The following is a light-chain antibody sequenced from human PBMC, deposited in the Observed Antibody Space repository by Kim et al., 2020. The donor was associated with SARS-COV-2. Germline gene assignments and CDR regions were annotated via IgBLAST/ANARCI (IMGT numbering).Light chain of an antibody. CDR2: ATS. CDR3: QQYVTSPWT. Sequence: LSPGERATLSCRASQSIDSGYLAWYQHKPGQAPRLFISATSSRATGIPDRFSGSGSGIDFTLTISRLEPEDFAVYYCQQYVTSPWTFGQGTKLEI. CDR1: QSIDSGY. V-gene: IGKV3-20*01. J-gene: IGKJ1*01.